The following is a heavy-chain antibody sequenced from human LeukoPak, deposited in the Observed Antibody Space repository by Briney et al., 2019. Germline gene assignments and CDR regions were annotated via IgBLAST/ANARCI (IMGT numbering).Heavy chain of an antibody. D-gene: IGHD6-13*01. J-gene: IGHJ4*02. CDR2: ISSSGSTI. V-gene: IGHV3-11*01. CDR1: GFTFSDYY. Sequence: TGGSLRLSCAASGFTFSDYYMSWIRQAPGKGLEWVSYISSSGSTIYYADSVKGRFTISRDNAKNSLYLQMNSLRAEDTAVYYCARDGPRGSSWYFDYWGQGTLVTVSS. CDR3: ARDGPRGSSWYFDY.